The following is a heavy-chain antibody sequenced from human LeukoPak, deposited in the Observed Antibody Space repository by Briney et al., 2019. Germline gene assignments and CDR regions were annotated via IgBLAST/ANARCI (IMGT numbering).Heavy chain of an antibody. CDR1: GFTFSSYA. V-gene: IGHV3-23*01. Sequence: PGGSLRLSCAASGFTFSSYAMSWVRQAPGKGLEWVSAISGSGGSTNYADSVKSRFTISRDNSKNTLYLQMNSLRAEDTAVYYCAKVTITGTTPPPYYFDYWGQGTLVTVSS. J-gene: IGHJ4*02. D-gene: IGHD1-7*01. CDR3: AKVTITGTTPPPYYFDY. CDR2: ISGSGGST.